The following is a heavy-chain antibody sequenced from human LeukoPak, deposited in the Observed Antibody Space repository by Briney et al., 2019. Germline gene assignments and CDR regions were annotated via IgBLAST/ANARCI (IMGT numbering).Heavy chain of an antibody. D-gene: IGHD6-13*01. V-gene: IGHV4-4*07. Sequence: TSETLSLTCTVSGGSISSYYWSWIRQPAGKGLEWIGRIYTSGSTNYNPSLKSRVTMSADTSTNQFSLQLSSVTAADTAVYYCARDLGYSSSWYAPLDYWGQGTLVTVSS. CDR3: ARDLGYSSSWYAPLDY. CDR2: IYTSGST. J-gene: IGHJ4*02. CDR1: GGSISSYY.